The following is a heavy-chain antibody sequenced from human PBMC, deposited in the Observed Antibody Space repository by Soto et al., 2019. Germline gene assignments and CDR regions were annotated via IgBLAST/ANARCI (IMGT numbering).Heavy chain of an antibody. J-gene: IGHJ5*02. CDR2: IIPIFGTA. CDR1: GGTFSSYA. V-gene: IGHV1-69*01. D-gene: IGHD5-18*01. CDR3: ARNGFAAMAKYNWFDP. Sequence: QVQLVQSGAEVKKPGSSVKVSCKASGGTFSSYAISWVRRAPGQGLEWMGGIIPIFGTANYAQKFQGRVTITADESTSTAYMELSSLRSEDTAVYYCARNGFAAMAKYNWFDPWGQGTLVTVSS.